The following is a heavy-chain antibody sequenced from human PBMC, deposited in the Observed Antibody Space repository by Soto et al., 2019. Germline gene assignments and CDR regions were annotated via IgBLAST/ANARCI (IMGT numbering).Heavy chain of an antibody. V-gene: IGHV3-7*01. CDR2: IKQDGSEK. D-gene: IGHD2-15*01. CDR1: GFTFSSYW. Sequence: GGSLRLSCAASGFTFSSYWMSWVRQAPGKGLEWVANIKQDGSEKYYVDSVKDRFTISRDNAKNSLYLQMNSLRAEDTAVYYCARGSPHRDIAFDAPGFDYWGQGTLVTVSS. CDR3: ARGSPHRDIAFDAPGFDY. J-gene: IGHJ4*02.